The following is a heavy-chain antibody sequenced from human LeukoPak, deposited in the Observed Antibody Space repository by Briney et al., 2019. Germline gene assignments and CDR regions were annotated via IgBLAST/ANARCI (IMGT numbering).Heavy chain of an antibody. CDR1: GFTFSGYW. Sequence: GGSLRLSCAASGFTFSGYWIHWVRQAPGKGLVWVSRINSDGSSTSYADSVKGRFTISRDNSKNTLYLEMNSLRAEDTAVYYCAKDIGSYYDYWGQGILVTVSS. J-gene: IGHJ4*02. V-gene: IGHV3-74*01. D-gene: IGHD3-10*01. CDR2: INSDGSST. CDR3: AKDIGSYYDY.